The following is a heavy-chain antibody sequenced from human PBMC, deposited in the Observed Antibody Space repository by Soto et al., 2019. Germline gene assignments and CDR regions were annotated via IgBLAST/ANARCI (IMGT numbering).Heavy chain of an antibody. CDR1: GGSISSYY. Sequence: SETLSLTCTVSGGSISSYYWSWIRQPPGKGLEWIGYIYYSGSTNYNPSLKSRVTITVDTSKNQFSLKMSSVTAADTAVYYCARHKLSTGRSDWFDTWGQGTLVTVSS. D-gene: IGHD3-10*01. J-gene: IGHJ5*02. CDR3: ARHKLSTGRSDWFDT. CDR2: IYYSGST. V-gene: IGHV4-59*08.